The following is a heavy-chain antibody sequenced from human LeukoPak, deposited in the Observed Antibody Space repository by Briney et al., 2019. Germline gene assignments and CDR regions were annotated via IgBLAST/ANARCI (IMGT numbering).Heavy chain of an antibody. J-gene: IGHJ3*02. Sequence: ASVKVSCKASGYTFTSYYMHWVRQAPGQGLEWMGIINPSGGSTSYAQKYQGRATMTTDTSTSTAFMELRDLRSEDTAVYYCARIRDGYNDAYDIWGQGTMVTVSS. CDR1: GYTFTSYY. CDR3: ARIRDGYNDAYDI. D-gene: IGHD5-24*01. V-gene: IGHV1-46*01. CDR2: INPSGGST.